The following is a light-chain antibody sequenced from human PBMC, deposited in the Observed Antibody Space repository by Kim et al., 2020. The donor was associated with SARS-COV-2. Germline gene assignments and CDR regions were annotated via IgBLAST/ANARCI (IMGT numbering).Light chain of an antibody. CDR1: ISNIGSNT. CDR2: SNN. Sequence: QRVPLSCSGSISNIGSNTVTWYQQLPGTAPNLLIYSNNQRPSGVPDRFSGSKSGTSASLAISGLQSEDEADYYCAAWDDSLNGLWVFGGGTQLTVL. J-gene: IGLJ3*02. CDR3: AAWDDSLNGLWV. V-gene: IGLV1-44*01.